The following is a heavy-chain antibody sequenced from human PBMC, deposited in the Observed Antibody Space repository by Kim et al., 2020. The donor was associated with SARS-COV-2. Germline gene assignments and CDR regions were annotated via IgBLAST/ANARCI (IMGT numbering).Heavy chain of an antibody. J-gene: IGHJ4*02. D-gene: IGHD1-26*01. CDR3: ARAREEPEYYFDY. Sequence: NPSLKSQVTISVDTSKDQFSLKLSALTAADTAVYYCARAREEPEYYFDYWGQGTLVTVSS. V-gene: IGHV4-31*01.